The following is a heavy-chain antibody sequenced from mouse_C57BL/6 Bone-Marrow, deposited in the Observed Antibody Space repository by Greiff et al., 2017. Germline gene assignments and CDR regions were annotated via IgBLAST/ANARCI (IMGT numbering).Heavy chain of an antibody. CDR1: GYAFSSYW. CDR3: ARWEGRRIFFAY. J-gene: IGHJ3*01. CDR2: IYPGDGDT. D-gene: IGHD3-3*01. V-gene: IGHV1-80*01. Sequence: QVQLKESGAELLKPGASVKISCKASGYAFSSYWMNWVKQRPGKGLEWIGQIYPGDGDTNYNGKFKGKATLTADKSSSTAYMQLSSLTSEDSAVYFCARWEGRRIFFAYWGQGTLVTVSA.